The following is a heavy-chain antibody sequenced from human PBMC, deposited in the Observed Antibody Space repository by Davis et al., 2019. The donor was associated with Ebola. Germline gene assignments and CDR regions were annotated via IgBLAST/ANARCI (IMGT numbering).Heavy chain of an antibody. Sequence: GGSLRLSCAASGFTFDDYAMHWVRHAPGKGLEWVSGISWNSGSIGYADSVKGRFTISRDNAKNSLYLQMNSLRAEDTALYYCAKDFFGVVSGPSDYWGQGTLVTVSS. V-gene: IGHV3-9*01. CDR3: AKDFFGVVSGPSDY. CDR1: GFTFDDYA. CDR2: ISWNSGSI. D-gene: IGHD3-3*01. J-gene: IGHJ4*02.